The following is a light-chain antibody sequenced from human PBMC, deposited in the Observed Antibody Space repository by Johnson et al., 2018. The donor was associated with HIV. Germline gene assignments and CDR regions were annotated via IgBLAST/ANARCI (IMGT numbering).Light chain of an antibody. Sequence: QSVLTQPPSVSAAPGQKVTISCSGSSSNIGNNYVSWYQQLPGTAPKLLIYDNNKRPSGIPARFSGSKSGTSATPAITGLQTGDEADYYCGTWVSSLSVYVFGTGTKVTVL. CDR2: DNN. CDR3: GTWVSSLSVYV. V-gene: IGLV1-51*01. CDR1: SSNIGNNY. J-gene: IGLJ1*01.